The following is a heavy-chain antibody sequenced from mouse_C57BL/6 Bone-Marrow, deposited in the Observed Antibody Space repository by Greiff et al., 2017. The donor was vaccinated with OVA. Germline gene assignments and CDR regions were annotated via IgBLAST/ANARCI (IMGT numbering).Heavy chain of an antibody. Sequence: ESGPGLVKPSQSLSLTCSVTGYSITSGYYWNWIRQFPGNKLEWMGYISYDGSNNYHPSLKNRISITRDTAKNQFFLKLNSVTTEDTATYYCASDYYGSFAMDYGGQGTSVTVSS. D-gene: IGHD1-1*01. CDR1: GYSITSGYY. J-gene: IGHJ4*01. CDR3: ASDYYGSFAMDY. CDR2: ISYDGSN. V-gene: IGHV3-6*01.